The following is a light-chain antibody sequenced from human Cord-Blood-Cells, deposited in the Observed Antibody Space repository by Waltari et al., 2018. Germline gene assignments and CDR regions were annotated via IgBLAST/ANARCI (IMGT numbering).Light chain of an antibody. CDR1: SSDVGGYNY. Sequence: QSALTQPASVSGSPGQSLTISCTGTSSDVGGYNYVSWYQQHPGKTPQLMIYDVSKRPSGVSNRFSGSKSGNTASLTISGLQAEDEADYYCSSYTSSSTYVFGTGTKVTVL. CDR3: SSYTSSSTYV. J-gene: IGLJ1*01. V-gene: IGLV2-14*01. CDR2: DVS.